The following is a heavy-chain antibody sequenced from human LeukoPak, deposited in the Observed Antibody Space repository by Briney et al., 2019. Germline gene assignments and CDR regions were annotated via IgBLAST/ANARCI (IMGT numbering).Heavy chain of an antibody. CDR2: INPSGGST. D-gene: IGHD5-12*01. CDR3: ARGYGWIGYLDL. J-gene: IGHJ2*01. CDR1: GYTFNSYY. Sequence: ASVKVSCKASGYTFNSYYMHWVRQAPGQGLEWMGIINPSGGSTTYEQKFQARVTMTRDMSTSTVYMEQSSLRSEDTALYYCARGYGWIGYLDLWGRGTLVTVSS. V-gene: IGHV1-46*02.